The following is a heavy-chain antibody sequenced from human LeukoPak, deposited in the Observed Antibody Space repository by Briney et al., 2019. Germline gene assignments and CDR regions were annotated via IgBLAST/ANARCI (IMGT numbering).Heavy chain of an antibody. Sequence: PSETLSLTCAVYGGSFSGYYGSWIRQPPGKGLEWIGEINHSGSTNYNPSLKSRVTISVDTSKNQFSLKLSSVTAADTAVYYCAVAAAGTRTIDYWGQGTLVTVSS. CDR3: AVAAAGTRTIDY. CDR1: GGSFSGYY. D-gene: IGHD6-13*01. J-gene: IGHJ4*02. V-gene: IGHV4-34*01. CDR2: INHSGST.